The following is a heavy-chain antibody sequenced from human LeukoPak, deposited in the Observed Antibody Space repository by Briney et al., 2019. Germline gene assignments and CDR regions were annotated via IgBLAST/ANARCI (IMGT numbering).Heavy chain of an antibody. CDR1: GFTFSNYA. Sequence: GGSLRLSCTASGFTFSNYAMTWVRQAPGKGLEWVSSISSSSSYIYYADSVKGRFTISRDNAKNSLYLQMNSLRAEDTAVYYCARDLRGGALQHWGQGTLVTVSS. V-gene: IGHV3-21*01. CDR3: ARDLRGGALQH. J-gene: IGHJ1*01. D-gene: IGHD3-16*01. CDR2: ISSSSSYI.